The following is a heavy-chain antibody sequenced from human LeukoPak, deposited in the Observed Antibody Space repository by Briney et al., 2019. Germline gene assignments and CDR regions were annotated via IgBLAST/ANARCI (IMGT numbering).Heavy chain of an antibody. CDR1: GDSISSYY. CDR2: LYASGST. Sequence: SETLPLTCTVSGDSISSYYWSWIRQPAGKGLEWIGRLYASGSTDYNPSLKSRITISADTSKNQFSLKLISVTAADTAVYYCASRKLGNDYWGQGTLVTVSS. D-gene: IGHD7-27*01. V-gene: IGHV4-4*07. J-gene: IGHJ4*02. CDR3: ASRKLGNDY.